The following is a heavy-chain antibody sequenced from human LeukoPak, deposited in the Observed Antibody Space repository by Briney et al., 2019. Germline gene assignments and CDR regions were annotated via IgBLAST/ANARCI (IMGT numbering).Heavy chain of an antibody. D-gene: IGHD1-26*01. V-gene: IGHV1-18*01. Sequence: ASVKVSCMASGYTFTSYGISWVRQAPGQGLEWMGWISAYNGNTNYAQKLQGRVTMTTDTSTSTAYMELRSLRSDDTAVYYCAKGPGRGIGVRNYYFDYWGQGTLVTVSS. CDR1: GYTFTSYG. CDR2: ISAYNGNT. CDR3: AKGPGRGIGVRNYYFDY. J-gene: IGHJ4*02.